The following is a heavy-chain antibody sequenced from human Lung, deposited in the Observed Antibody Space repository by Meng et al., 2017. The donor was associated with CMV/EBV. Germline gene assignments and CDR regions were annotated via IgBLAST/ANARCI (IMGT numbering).Heavy chain of an antibody. V-gene: IGHV1-2*06. J-gene: IGHJ5*02. Sequence: TFTGYYRHWVRQATGQGLEWMGRINPNSGCTNYAQKFQGRVTMTRDTSISTAYMELSRLRSDDTAVYYCARDLGYSSGWSGGGNWFDPWGQGTLVTVSS. D-gene: IGHD6-19*01. CDR2: INPNSGCT. CDR3: ARDLGYSSGWSGGGNWFDP. CDR1: TFTGYY.